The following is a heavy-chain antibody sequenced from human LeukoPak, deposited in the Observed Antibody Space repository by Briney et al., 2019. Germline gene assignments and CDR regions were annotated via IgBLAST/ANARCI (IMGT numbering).Heavy chain of an antibody. D-gene: IGHD3-3*01. CDR2: ISHRGRA. V-gene: IGHV4-34*01. Sequence: SETLSLTCAVYGGSVSGYYWSWIRQPPGKGLEWIGEISHRGRAHYNPSLKGRVTMSVDTSKNQFALEVDSVTAADTAVYYCARIPLYFLEPFDYWGQGILVTVSS. CDR3: ARIPLYFLEPFDY. J-gene: IGHJ4*02. CDR1: GGSVSGYY.